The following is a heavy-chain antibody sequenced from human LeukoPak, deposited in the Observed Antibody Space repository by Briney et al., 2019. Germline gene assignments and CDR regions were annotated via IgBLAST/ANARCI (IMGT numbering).Heavy chain of an antibody. CDR3: ARPYYYGSGSYYNAGWFDP. V-gene: IGHV3-33*01. D-gene: IGHD3-10*01. CDR2: IWYDGSNK. Sequence: GGSLRLSCAASGFTFSSYGMHWVRQAPGKGLEWVAVIWYDGSNKYYADSVKGRFTISRDNSKNTLYLQMNSLRAEDTAVYYCARPYYYGSGSYYNAGWFDPWGQGTLVTVSS. CDR1: GFTFSSYG. J-gene: IGHJ5*02.